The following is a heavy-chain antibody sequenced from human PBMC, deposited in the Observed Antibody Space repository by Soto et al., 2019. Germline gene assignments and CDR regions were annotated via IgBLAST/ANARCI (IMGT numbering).Heavy chain of an antibody. CDR1: GFSLSTSGVG. Sequence: SGPTLVNPTQTLTLTCTFSGFSLSTSGVGVGWIRQPPGKALEWLALIYWDNDKRYSPSLKSRVTISKDTSKNQVVLTMTNMDPVDTATYHCAHRRPGHFRFDPWGQGXLVTVYS. CDR2: IYWDNDK. V-gene: IGHV2-5*02. D-gene: IGHD3-3*02. J-gene: IGHJ5*02. CDR3: AHRRPGHFRFDP.